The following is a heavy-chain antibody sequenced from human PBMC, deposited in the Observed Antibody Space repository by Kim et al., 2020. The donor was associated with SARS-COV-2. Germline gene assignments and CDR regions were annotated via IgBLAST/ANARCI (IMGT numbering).Heavy chain of an antibody. V-gene: IGHV3-13*01. Sequence: DTYYPGSVKGRFTISRENAKNSLYLQMNSLRAGDTAVYYCARGSYYGMDVWGQGTTVTVSS. CDR3: ARGSYYGMDV. J-gene: IGHJ6*02. CDR2: DT.